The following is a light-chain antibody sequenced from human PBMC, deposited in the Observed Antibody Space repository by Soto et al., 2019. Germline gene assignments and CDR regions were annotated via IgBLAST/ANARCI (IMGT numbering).Light chain of an antibody. J-gene: IGKJ4*01. Sequence: DIVVTQSPHSLPVTPGEPASISCRSSQSLLHSNGNTYLDWYLQKPGQSPQLLIYLGSNRASGVPDRFSGSGSGTDYTRRISRVEAEDVGVYYCMQVLQNPLTFGGGTKVEI. CDR3: MQVLQNPLT. CDR1: QSLLHSNGNTY. CDR2: LGS. V-gene: IGKV2-28*01.